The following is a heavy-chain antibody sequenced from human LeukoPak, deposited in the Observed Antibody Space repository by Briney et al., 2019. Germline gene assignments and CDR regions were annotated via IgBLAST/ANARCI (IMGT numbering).Heavy chain of an antibody. CDR3: ARSRGYCTNGVCYREFDY. Sequence: ASVKVSCKASGYTFTGYFMHWVRQAPGQGLEWMGWINPDSGGPNYAQKFQGRVTMTRDTSISTAYVDLSGLRSDDTAVYYCARSRGYCTNGVCYREFDYWGQGTLVTVSS. CDR2: INPDSGGP. V-gene: IGHV1-2*02. CDR1: GYTFTGYF. J-gene: IGHJ4*02. D-gene: IGHD2-8*01.